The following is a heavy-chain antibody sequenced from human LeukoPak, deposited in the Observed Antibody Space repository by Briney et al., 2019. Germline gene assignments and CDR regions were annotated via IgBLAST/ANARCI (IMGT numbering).Heavy chain of an antibody. D-gene: IGHD3-22*01. CDR2: ISAYNGNT. CDR1: GYTFTSYG. J-gene: IGHJ4*02. V-gene: IGHV1-18*01. Sequence: ASVKVSCKASGYTFTSYGISWVRQAPGQGLEWMGWISAYNGNTNYAQKLQGRVTMTTDTSTSTAYMELRSLRSDDTAVYYCARARSYYHDSSGYLDWGQGTLVTVSS. CDR3: ARARSYYHDSSGYLD.